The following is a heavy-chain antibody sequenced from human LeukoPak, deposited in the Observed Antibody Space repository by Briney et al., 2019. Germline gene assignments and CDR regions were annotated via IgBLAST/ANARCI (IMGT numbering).Heavy chain of an antibody. Sequence: QPGRSLRLSCAASGFTFSSYSMNWARQAPGKGLEWVSYISSSSSTIYYADSVKGRFTISRDNAKNSLYLQMNSLRAEDTAVYYCARASSSSDDYWGQGTLVTVSS. V-gene: IGHV3-48*01. CDR3: ARASSSSDDY. D-gene: IGHD6-6*01. CDR2: ISSSSSTI. CDR1: GFTFSSYS. J-gene: IGHJ4*02.